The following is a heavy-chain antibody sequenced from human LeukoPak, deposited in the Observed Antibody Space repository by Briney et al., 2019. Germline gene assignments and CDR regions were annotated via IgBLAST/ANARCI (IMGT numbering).Heavy chain of an antibody. CDR3: AREVGGGRSFDY. J-gene: IGHJ4*02. Sequence: ASVKVSCKAFGYTFTNYFVHWVRQAPGQGLEYMGIINPSSGGTTYTQKFQGRVTMTRDRSTSTVYMELSSLRSEDTAVYYCAREVGGGRSFDYWGQGTLVTVSS. D-gene: IGHD1-26*01. V-gene: IGHV1-46*01. CDR2: INPSSGGT. CDR1: GYTFTNYF.